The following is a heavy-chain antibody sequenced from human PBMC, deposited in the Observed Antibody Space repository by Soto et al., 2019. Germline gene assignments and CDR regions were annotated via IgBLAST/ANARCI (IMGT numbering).Heavy chain of an antibody. J-gene: IGHJ4*02. D-gene: IGHD3-10*01. CDR2: ISAYNGNT. CDR3: ARHLHGDPYY. Sequence: QVQLVQSGAEVKKPGASVKVSCKASGYTFTSYGISWVRQAPGQGLEWMGWISAYNGNTNYAQKLQGRVTMTTDTSARTAYMVLRRPESDDTAGYCCARHLHGDPYYWGQGTLVTVSS. V-gene: IGHV1-18*01. CDR1: GYTFTSYG.